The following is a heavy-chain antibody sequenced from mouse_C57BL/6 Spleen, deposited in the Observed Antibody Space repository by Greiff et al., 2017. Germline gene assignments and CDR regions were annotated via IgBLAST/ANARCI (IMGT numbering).Heavy chain of an antibody. D-gene: IGHD1-1*01. Sequence: EVMLVESGGGLVKPGGSLKLSCAASGFTFSSYAMSWVRQTPEKRLEWVATISDGGSYTYYPDNVKGRFTISRDNAKNNLYLQMSHLKSEDTAMYYCARDNYGSSYYYAMDYWGQGTSVTVSS. V-gene: IGHV5-4*01. CDR2: ISDGGSYT. CDR3: ARDNYGSSYYYAMDY. CDR1: GFTFSSYA. J-gene: IGHJ4*01.